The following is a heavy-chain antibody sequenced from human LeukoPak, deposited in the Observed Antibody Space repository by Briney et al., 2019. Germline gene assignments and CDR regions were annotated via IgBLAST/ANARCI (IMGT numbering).Heavy chain of an antibody. Sequence: SVKVSCKASGFTFTSSAVQWVRQARGQRLEWIGWIVVGSGNTNYAQKFQERVTITRDMSTSTAYMELSSLRSEDTAVYYCAADERSYSGRHYYYYGMDVWGQGTTVTVSS. CDR3: AADERSYSGRHYYYYGMDV. CDR2: IVVGSGNT. D-gene: IGHD1-26*01. CDR1: GFTFTSSA. J-gene: IGHJ6*02. V-gene: IGHV1-58*01.